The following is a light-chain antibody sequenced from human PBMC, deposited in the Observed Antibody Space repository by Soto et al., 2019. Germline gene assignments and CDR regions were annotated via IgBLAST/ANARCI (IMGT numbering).Light chain of an antibody. CDR2: YTD. Sequence: QSALTQPPSASATPGQRVSISCSGSNSNVGDNYVYWYQHVPGTAPKLLIYYTDERPSGVPDRFSGSKSGTSASLAISGLRSEDEALYYCATWDDSLSGVVFGGGTKLT. V-gene: IGLV1-47*02. CDR1: NSNVGDNY. CDR3: ATWDDSLSGVV. J-gene: IGLJ3*02.